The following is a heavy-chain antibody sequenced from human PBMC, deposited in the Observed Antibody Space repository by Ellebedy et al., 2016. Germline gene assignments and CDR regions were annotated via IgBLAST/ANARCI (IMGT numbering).Heavy chain of an antibody. CDR3: ASNRGPTMVRGVIIYGLFDY. CDR2: IYYSGST. CDR1: GGSINSSSYY. V-gene: IGHV4-39*07. D-gene: IGHD3-10*01. J-gene: IGHJ4*02. Sequence: SETLSLTCTVSGGSINSSSYYWGWIRQPPGTGLEWIGSIYYSGSTYYNPSLKSRVTISVDTSKNQFSLKLSSVTAADTAVYYCASNRGPTMVRGVIIYGLFDYWGQGTLVTVSS.